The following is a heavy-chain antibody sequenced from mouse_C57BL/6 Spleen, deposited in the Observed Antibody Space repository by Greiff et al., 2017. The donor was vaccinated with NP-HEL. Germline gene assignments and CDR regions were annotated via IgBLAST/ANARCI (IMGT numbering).Heavy chain of an antibody. V-gene: IGHV1-42*01. CDR2: INPSTGGT. CDR1: GYSFTGYY. Sequence: VQLQQSGPELVKPGASVKISCKASGYSFTGYYMNWVKQSPEKSLEWIGAINPSTGGTTYNQKFKAKATLPVDKSSSTAYMQLTSLTSEDSAVYYCAREGLGAYWGQGTLVTVSA. D-gene: IGHD4-1*01. J-gene: IGHJ3*01. CDR3: AREGLGAY.